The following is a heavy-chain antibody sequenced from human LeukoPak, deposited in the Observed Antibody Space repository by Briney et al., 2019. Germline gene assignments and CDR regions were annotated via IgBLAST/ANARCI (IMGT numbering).Heavy chain of an antibody. V-gene: IGHV3-66*04. J-gene: IGHJ4*02. Sequence: PGGSLRLSCAASGLTVSSYISGLRKAPGKGLEWVSVFYGGGSIYYADSVKGRFTISGDKSKTTPYLQMNSLRAEDTAVYYCARPPYGGVDYWGQGTLVTVSS. CDR2: FYGGGSI. CDR3: ARPPYGGVDY. D-gene: IGHD4-23*01. CDR1: GLTVSSY.